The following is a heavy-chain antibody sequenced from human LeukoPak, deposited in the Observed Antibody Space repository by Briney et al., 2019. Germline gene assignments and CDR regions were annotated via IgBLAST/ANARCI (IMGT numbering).Heavy chain of an antibody. CDR3: ARGLTVVGAKYYFDK. D-gene: IGHD1-26*01. CDR1: GFCFGDYA. Sequence: GGSLGLSCTASGFCFGDYALTWVRQAPGKGLEWVGFIRSKTFGGTTEYAASVKGRFSISRDDSKNIAYLQMNSLMTEDTALYYCARGLTVVGAKYYFDKWGQGALVTVS. V-gene: IGHV3-49*04. CDR2: IRSKTFGGTT. J-gene: IGHJ4*02.